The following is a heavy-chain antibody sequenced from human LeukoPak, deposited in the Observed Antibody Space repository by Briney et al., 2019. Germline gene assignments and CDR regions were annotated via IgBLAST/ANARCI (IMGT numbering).Heavy chain of an antibody. CDR2: IYCSGST. V-gene: IGHV4-30-4*08. CDR3: ARSPYVWGSYRYSYFDY. D-gene: IGHD3-16*02. Sequence: SETLSLTCTVSGGSISSGSHHWGWFRQPPGKGLEWIGYIYCSGSTYYNPSLKSRVTISVDTSKNQFSLKLSSVTAADTAVYYCARSPYVWGSYRYSYFDYWGQGTLVTVSS. J-gene: IGHJ4*02. CDR1: GGSISSGSHH.